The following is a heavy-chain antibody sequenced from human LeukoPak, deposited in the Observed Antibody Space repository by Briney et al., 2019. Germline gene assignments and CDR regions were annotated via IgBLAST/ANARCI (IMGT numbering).Heavy chain of an antibody. CDR3: VRDIDH. V-gene: IGHV3-7*04. Sequence: GGSLRLSCAASGLTFGTDWMSWVRQAPGKGLEWVANINEDGSQKDYLDSVKGRFTISRDNAKDSLYLQMSSLRAEDAAIYYCVRDIDHWGQGTLVTVSS. CDR1: GLTFGTDW. J-gene: IGHJ4*02. CDR2: INEDGSQK.